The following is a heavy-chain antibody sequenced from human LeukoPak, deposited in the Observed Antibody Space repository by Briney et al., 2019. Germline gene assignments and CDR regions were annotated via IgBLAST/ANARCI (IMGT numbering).Heavy chain of an antibody. Sequence: GGSLRLPCAASGFTFSDYYMSWIRQAPGKGLEWVSYISSSGNHTNYADSVKGRFTTSKDNSRNSLFLQMNSLRAEDTAMYYCARFQYVILTGYYPNYFDYWGQGTLVTVSS. D-gene: IGHD3-9*01. J-gene: IGHJ4*02. CDR1: GFTFSDYY. CDR2: ISSSGNHT. CDR3: ARFQYVILTGYYPNYFDY. V-gene: IGHV3-11*06.